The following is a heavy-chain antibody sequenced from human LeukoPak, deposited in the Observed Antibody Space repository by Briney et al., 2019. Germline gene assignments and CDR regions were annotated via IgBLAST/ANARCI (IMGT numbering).Heavy chain of an antibody. CDR1: GGSISSSSYY. CDR3: GRGGGGVSVGMDV. Sequence: PSETLSLTCTVSGGSISSSSYYWGWIRQPPGKGLEWIGSIYYSGSTYYNPSRKGRVNMSVDQFKSQFSLKLGSVYVGDPAVYFCGRGGGGVSVGMDVWGQGTTVTVSS. J-gene: IGHJ6*02. D-gene: IGHD2-8*01. V-gene: IGHV4-39*07. CDR2: IYYSGST.